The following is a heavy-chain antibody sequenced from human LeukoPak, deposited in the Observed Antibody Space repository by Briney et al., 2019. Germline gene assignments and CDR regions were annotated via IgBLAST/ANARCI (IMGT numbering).Heavy chain of an antibody. D-gene: IGHD3-10*01. J-gene: IGHJ4*02. CDR1: GGSISSYY. Sequence: LSLTCTVSGGSISSYYWSWIRQPAGKGLEWVGRTRNKANSYTTEYAASVKGRFTISRDDSKNSVYLQMNTLKTEDTAVYYCARSGSYGLSVVDYWGQGTLVTVSS. CDR3: ARSGSYGLSVVDY. V-gene: IGHV3-72*01. CDR2: TRNKANSYTT.